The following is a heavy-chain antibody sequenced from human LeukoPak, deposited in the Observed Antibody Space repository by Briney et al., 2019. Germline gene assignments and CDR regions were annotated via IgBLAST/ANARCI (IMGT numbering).Heavy chain of an antibody. Sequence: GGSLRLSCAASRFTFSSYAVSWVRQAPGKGLEWVSAISGSSGSTYYADSVKGRFTISRDNSKNTLYLQMNSLRAEDTAVYYCAKHAVVTPASDADYWGQGTLVTVSS. CDR1: RFTFSSYA. CDR3: AKHAVVTPASDADY. D-gene: IGHD4-23*01. CDR2: ISGSSGST. J-gene: IGHJ4*02. V-gene: IGHV3-23*01.